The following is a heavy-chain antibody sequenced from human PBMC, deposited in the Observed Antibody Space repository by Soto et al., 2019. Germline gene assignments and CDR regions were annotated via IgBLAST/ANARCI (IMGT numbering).Heavy chain of an antibody. V-gene: IGHV1-18*04. J-gene: IGHJ5*02. Sequence: QIQLVQSGAEVRKPGASVKVSCKASGYTFTNYGIGWVRQAPGQGLEWMGWISGDNGNTNYAEKFQGRVTMTTDTSTSTAYMELRSLRSDDTAVYYCAKAPVLLLNGGGFDPWGQGTLVSVSS. D-gene: IGHD3-22*01. CDR2: ISGDNGNT. CDR1: GYTFTNYG. CDR3: AKAPVLLLNGGGFDP.